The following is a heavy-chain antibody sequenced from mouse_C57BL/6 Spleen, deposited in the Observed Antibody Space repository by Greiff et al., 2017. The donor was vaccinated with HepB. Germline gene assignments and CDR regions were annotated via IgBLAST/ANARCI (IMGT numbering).Heavy chain of an antibody. Sequence: EVQLQQSGPELVKPGASVKISCKASGYTFTDYYMNWVKQSHGKSLEWIGDINPNNGGTSYNQKFKGKATLTVDKSSSTAYMELRSLTSEDSAVYYCARWRGYGNLDYWGQGTTLTVSS. CDR3: ARWRGYGNLDY. V-gene: IGHV1-26*01. J-gene: IGHJ2*01. D-gene: IGHD2-1*01. CDR1: GYTFTDYY. CDR2: INPNNGGT.